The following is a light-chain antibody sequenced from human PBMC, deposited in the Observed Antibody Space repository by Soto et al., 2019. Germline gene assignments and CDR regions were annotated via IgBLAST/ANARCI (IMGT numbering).Light chain of an antibody. Sequence: QSALTQPASVSGSPGQSITISCTGTSSDVGGYAYVSWYQQYPGKAPKLMIYEVSNRPSGVSNRFSGSKSGNTASLTISGLQAEDEADYYCSSYTSSSTNVFGTGTKLTVL. CDR1: SSDVGGYAY. V-gene: IGLV2-14*01. CDR3: SSYTSSSTNV. J-gene: IGLJ1*01. CDR2: EVS.